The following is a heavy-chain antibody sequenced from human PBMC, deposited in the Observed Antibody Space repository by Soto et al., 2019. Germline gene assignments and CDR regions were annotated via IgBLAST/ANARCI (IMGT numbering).Heavy chain of an antibody. CDR3: AKDQSSSWYEIDS. CDR1: GFTFSNYA. CDR2: ISGSGGST. D-gene: IGHD6-13*01. J-gene: IGHJ5*01. V-gene: IGHV3-23*01. Sequence: EVQLLESGGGLVQPGGSLRLSCAASGFTFSNYAVTWVRQAPGKGLEWVSTISGSGGSTYYADSVKGRFTISRDNSKNTLYLQMNSLRADDTAVYYCAKDQSSSWYEIDSWGQVPLVTVSS.